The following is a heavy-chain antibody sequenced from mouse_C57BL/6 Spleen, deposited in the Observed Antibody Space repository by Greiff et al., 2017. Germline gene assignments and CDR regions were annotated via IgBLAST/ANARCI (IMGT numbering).Heavy chain of an antibody. CDR1: GFSLSTSGMG. CDR3: ARSLLYPYYAMDY. Sequence: QVTLKVSGPGILQSSQTLSLTCTFSGFSLSTSGMGVSWIRQPSGKGLEWLALIYWDDDKRYNTSLKSRPTISKDTSRNQGFLKITSVDTADTATYYCARSLLYPYYAMDYWGQGTSVTVSS. V-gene: IGHV8-12*01. J-gene: IGHJ4*01. CDR2: IYWDDDK. D-gene: IGHD2-1*01.